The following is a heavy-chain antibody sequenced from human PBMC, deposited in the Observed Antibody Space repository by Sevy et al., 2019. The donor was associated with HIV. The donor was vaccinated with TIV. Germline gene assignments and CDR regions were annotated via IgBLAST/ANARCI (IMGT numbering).Heavy chain of an antibody. V-gene: IGHV3-23*01. J-gene: IGHJ6*02. Sequence: GGSLRLSCSASEFTFSSYAMGWVRQAPGKGLEWVSSISGSGRFTYYADFGGGRFIISRDKSKNTLSVQMTSLRAEDTAVYYCAKGFCSGATCPRDYYYYGMDVWGQGTTVTVSS. CDR2: ISGSGRFT. CDR3: AKGFCSGATCPRDYYYYGMDV. D-gene: IGHD2-15*01. CDR1: EFTFSSYA.